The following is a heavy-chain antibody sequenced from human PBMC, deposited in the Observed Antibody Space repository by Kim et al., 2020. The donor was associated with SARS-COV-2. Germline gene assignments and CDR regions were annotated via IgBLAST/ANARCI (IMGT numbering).Heavy chain of an antibody. CDR2: GNGTT. Sequence: GNGTTIYSQKFQGRVTFTTDTSASTAYMVLSFLRSEDSAVYYCLGGFYFDYWGQGTLVTVSS. J-gene: IGHJ4*02. CDR3: LGGFYFDY. V-gene: IGHV1-3*01. D-gene: IGHD3-16*01.